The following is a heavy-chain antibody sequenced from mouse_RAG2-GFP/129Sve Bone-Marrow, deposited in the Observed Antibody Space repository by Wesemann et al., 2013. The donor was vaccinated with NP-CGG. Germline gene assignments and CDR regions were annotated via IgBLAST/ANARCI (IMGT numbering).Heavy chain of an antibody. CDR3: ARQDDMVYYYAMDY. Sequence: VAYISNGGGSTYYPDTVKGRFTISRDNAKNTLYLQMSSLKSEDTAMYYCARQDDMVYYYAMDYWGSRNLSHRLL. CDR2: ISNGGGST. V-gene: IGHV5-12-2*01. J-gene: IGHJ4*01. D-gene: IGHD1-1*02.